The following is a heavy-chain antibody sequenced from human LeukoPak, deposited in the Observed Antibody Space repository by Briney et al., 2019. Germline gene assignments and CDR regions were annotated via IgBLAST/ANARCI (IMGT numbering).Heavy chain of an antibody. D-gene: IGHD1-26*01. J-gene: IGHJ4*02. Sequence: GGSLSLSCAASGFTFSSYAMRWVRQAPGKWLEWVAVISYDGSNKYYADSVKGRFTISRDNSKNTLHLQMNSLRAEDTAVYYCARDSHPIVGALFDYWGQGTLVTVSS. CDR2: ISYDGSNK. V-gene: IGHV3-30-3*01. CDR3: ARDSHPIVGALFDY. CDR1: GFTFSSYA.